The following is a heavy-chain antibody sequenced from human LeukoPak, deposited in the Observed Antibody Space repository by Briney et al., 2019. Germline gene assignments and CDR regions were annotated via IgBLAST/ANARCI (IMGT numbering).Heavy chain of an antibody. V-gene: IGHV7-4-1*02. CDR1: GYTFTRYA. Sequence: ASVKVSCKASGYTFTRYAMHWVRQAPRQGLVWMGWINTNTCNLTYAQGCRGRFVLSLDTSVRTAYLQISRLKAEDTAVYYCARGHQGYSGYDYDSIDYWGQGNLVAVSP. J-gene: IGHJ4*02. CDR2: INTNTCNL. CDR3: ARGHQGYSGYDYDSIDY. D-gene: IGHD5-12*01.